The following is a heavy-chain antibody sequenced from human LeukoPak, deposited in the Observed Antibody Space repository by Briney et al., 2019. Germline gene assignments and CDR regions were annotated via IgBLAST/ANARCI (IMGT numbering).Heavy chain of an antibody. D-gene: IGHD3-3*01. J-gene: IGHJ4*02. CDR3: ARDPTYDFWSGYRDY. CDR2: ISSSSSYI. Sequence: GGSLRLSCAASGFTFSSYSMNWVRQAPGKGLEWVSSISSSSSYIYYADSVKGRFTISRDNAKNSLYLQMNSLKAEDTAVYYCARDPTYDFWSGYRDYWGQGTLVTVSS. V-gene: IGHV3-21*01. CDR1: GFTFSSYS.